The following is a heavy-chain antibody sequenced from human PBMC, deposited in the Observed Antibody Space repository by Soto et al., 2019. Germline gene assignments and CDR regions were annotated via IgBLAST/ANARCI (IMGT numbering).Heavy chain of an antibody. J-gene: IGHJ3*02. Sequence: SETLSLTCTVSGGSISSYYWSWIRQPPGKGLEWIGYIYYSGSTNYNPSLKSRVTISVDPSRNQFSLDLTSVTAADTAVYYCARQRAWYGEWAFDIWGQGTMVTVSS. V-gene: IGHV4-59*08. CDR1: GGSISSYY. CDR3: ARQRAWYGEWAFDI. D-gene: IGHD4-17*01. CDR2: IYYSGST.